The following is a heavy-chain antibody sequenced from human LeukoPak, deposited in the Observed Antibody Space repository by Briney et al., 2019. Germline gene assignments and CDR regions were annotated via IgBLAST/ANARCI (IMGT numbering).Heavy chain of an antibody. CDR3: ARGPDYDTGDYYYYYYMDV. CDR1: GYTFTSYD. J-gene: IGHJ6*03. V-gene: IGHV1-8*01. D-gene: IGHD4-17*01. Sequence: ASVKVSCKASGYTFTSYDINWVRQATGQGLEWMGWMNPNSGNTGYAQKFQGRVTMTRNTSMSTAYMELSSLRSEDTAVYYCARGPDYDTGDYYYYYYMDVWGKGTTVTVSS. CDR2: MNPNSGNT.